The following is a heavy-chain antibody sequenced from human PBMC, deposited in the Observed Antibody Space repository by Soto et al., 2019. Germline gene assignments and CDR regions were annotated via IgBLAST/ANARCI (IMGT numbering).Heavy chain of an antibody. D-gene: IGHD4-17*01. J-gene: IGHJ4*02. CDR2: ISAYNGNT. CDR1: GYTFTSYG. V-gene: IGHV1-18*01. CDR3: ATDAGVDGDPAPIDY. Sequence: QVQLVQSGAEVKKPGASVKVSCKASGYTFTSYGISWVRQAPGQGLEWMGWISAYNGNTNYAQKLQGRVTMTTDTSTSTAYMELRSLRSDATAVYYCATDAGVDGDPAPIDYWGQGTLVTVSS.